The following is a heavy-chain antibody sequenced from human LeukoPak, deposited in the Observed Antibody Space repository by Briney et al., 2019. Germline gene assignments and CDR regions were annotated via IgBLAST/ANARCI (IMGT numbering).Heavy chain of an antibody. CDR2: MYCSGSN. J-gene: IGHJ3*02. D-gene: IGHD2-15*01. Sequence: ETLSLTCTVWGGSMSSYYWRGMRGPRGKGVEGIGYMYCSGSNNYNPSLKSRVTISVDTSKNQLSLKLSSVPAADTAVYYCARSDTYCSGGSCPPNTFDAFDIWGQGTMVTVSS. V-gene: IGHV4-59*13. CDR3: ARSDTYCSGGSCPPNTFDAFDI. CDR1: GGSMSSYY.